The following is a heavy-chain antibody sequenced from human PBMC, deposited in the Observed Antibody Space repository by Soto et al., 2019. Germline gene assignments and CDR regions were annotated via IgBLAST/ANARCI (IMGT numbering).Heavy chain of an antibody. J-gene: IGHJ4*02. CDR2: ISYDESKK. CDR1: RLTFSSYG. D-gene: IGHD3-9*01. Sequence: GGSLRLSCGASRLTFSSYGMHWVRQAPGKGLEWVALISYDESKKYYADYAAPVKGRFTISRDDSKNTLYLQMNSLKTEDTAVYYCTTGVNFDYYDILTGPSLFFDYWGQGTLVTVSS. V-gene: IGHV3-30*03. CDR3: TTGVNFDYYDILTGPSLFFDY.